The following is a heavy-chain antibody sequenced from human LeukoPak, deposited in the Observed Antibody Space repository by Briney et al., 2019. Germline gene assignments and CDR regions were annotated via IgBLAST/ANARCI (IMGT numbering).Heavy chain of an antibody. CDR2: SSAYNGNT. J-gene: IGHJ4*02. CDR3: ARDGDYGGNWDY. Sequence: ASVKVSCKASGYTFTSYGISWVRQAPGQGLEWMGWSSAYNGNTNYPQKLQGRVTMTTDTSTSTAYMELRSLRSDDTAVYYCARDGDYGGNWDYWGQGTLVTVSS. V-gene: IGHV1-18*01. CDR1: GYTFTSYG. D-gene: IGHD4-23*01.